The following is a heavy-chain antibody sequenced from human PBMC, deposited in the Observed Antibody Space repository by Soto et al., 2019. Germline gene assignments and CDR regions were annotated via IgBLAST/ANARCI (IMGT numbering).Heavy chain of an antibody. CDR1: GYTFTGYY. CDR3: ARSHPLGYCSGGSCYSGYFDGMDV. CDR2: INPNSGGT. D-gene: IGHD2-15*01. V-gene: IGHV1-2*04. Sequence: WASVKVSCKASGYTFTGYYMHWVRQAPGQGLEWMGWINPNSGGTNYAQKFQGWVTMTRDTSISTAYMELSRLRSDDTAVYYCARSHPLGYCSGGSCYSGYFDGMDVWGQGTTVTVSS. J-gene: IGHJ6*02.